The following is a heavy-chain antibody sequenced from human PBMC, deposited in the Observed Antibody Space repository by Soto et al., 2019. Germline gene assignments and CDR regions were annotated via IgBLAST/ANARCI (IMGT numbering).Heavy chain of an antibody. J-gene: IGHJ4*02. CDR1: GGTFSSYA. CDR3: ARDRGEMATTNFDY. V-gene: IGHV1-69*13. Sequence: ASVKVSCKASGGTFSSYAISWVRQAPGQGLEWMGGIIPIFGTANYAQKFQGRVTITADESTSTAYMELSSLRSEDTAVYYCARDRGEMATTNFDYWGQGTLVTVS. D-gene: IGHD1-1*01. CDR2: IIPIFGTA.